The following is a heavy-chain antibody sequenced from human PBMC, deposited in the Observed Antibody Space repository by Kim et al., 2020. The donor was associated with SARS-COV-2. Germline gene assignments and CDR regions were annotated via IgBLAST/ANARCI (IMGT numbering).Heavy chain of an antibody. Sequence: SETLSLTCTVSGGSIYSGCYYWSWIRHPGRGQEWIGNIYFSGSTYYSPSLKRRVTISIATTKNHFSLKLSSVTAAATAFYYCARAHYYSSGSYYNVGDY. D-gene: IGHD3-10*01. V-gene: IGHV4-31*03. CDR1: GGSIYSGCYY. J-gene: IGHJ4*01. CDR3: ARAHYYSSGSYYNVGDY. CDR2: IYFSGST.